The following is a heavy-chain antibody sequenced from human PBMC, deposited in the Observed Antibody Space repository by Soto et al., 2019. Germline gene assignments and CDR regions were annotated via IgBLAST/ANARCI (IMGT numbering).Heavy chain of an antibody. CDR3: ARDGRTNGVCWNYFDY. CDR1: GFTFSSYG. Sequence: PGGSLRLSCAASGFTFSSYGMHWVRQAPGKGLEWVAVIWYDGSNKYYADSVKGRFTISRDNSKNTLYLQMNSLRAEDTAVYYCARDGRTNGVCWNYFDYWGQGTLVTVSS. J-gene: IGHJ4*02. V-gene: IGHV3-33*01. D-gene: IGHD2-8*01. CDR2: IWYDGSNK.